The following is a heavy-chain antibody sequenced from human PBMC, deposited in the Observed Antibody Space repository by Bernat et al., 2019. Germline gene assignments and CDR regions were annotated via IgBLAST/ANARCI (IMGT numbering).Heavy chain of an antibody. Sequence: EVQLLESGGGLVQPGGSLRLSCAASGFTFSSYAMSWVRQAPGKGLEWVSAISGSGGSTYYADSVKGRFTISRDKSKNTLYLQMNSLRAEDTAVYGCARDNYDSSGSGMDVWGQGTTVTVSS. D-gene: IGHD3-22*01. CDR1: GFTFSSYA. J-gene: IGHJ6*01. CDR3: ARDNYDSSGSGMDV. V-gene: IGHV3-23*01. CDR2: ISGSGGST.